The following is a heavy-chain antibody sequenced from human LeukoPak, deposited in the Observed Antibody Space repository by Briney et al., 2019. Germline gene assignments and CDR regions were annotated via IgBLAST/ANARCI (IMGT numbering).Heavy chain of an antibody. Sequence: PSETLSLTCIVSGGSISSSSYYWGWIRQPPGKGLEWIGSIYYSGSTYYNPSLKTRITISVDTSKNQLSLELSSVTAADTAVYYCMVVPGSHYYMDVWGKGTTVIVSS. V-gene: IGHV4-39*07. J-gene: IGHJ6*03. CDR3: MVVPGSHYYMDV. CDR1: GGSISSSSYY. CDR2: IYYSGST. D-gene: IGHD2-15*01.